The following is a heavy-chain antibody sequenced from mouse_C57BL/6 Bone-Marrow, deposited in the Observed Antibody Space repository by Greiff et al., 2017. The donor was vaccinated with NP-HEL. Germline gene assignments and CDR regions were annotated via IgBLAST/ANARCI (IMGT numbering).Heavy chain of an antibody. CDR3: ARHYDYGPGGYFDY. J-gene: IGHJ2*01. CDR1: GFTFTDYY. D-gene: IGHD2-4*01. Sequence: EVKLMESGGGLVQPGGSLSLSCAASGFTFTDYYMSWVRQPPGKALEWLGFIRNKANGYTTEYSASVKGRFTISRDNSQSILYLQMNALRAEDSATYYCARHYDYGPGGYFDYWGQGTTLTVSS. CDR2: IRNKANGYTT. V-gene: IGHV7-3*01.